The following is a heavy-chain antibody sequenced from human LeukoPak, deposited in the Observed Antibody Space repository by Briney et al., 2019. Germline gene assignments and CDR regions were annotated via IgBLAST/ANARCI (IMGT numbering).Heavy chain of an antibody. J-gene: IGHJ6*03. CDR1: GGSFSGYY. V-gene: IGHV4-34*01. D-gene: IGHD2-2*01. Sequence: PSETLSLTCAVYGGSFSGYYWSWIRQPPGKGLEWIGEINHSGSTNYNPSLKSRVTISLDTSKNQFSLKLSSVPAADTAVYYCARGRSSVVVPAYYMDVWGKGTTVTVSS. CDR3: ARGRSSVVVPAYYMDV. CDR2: INHSGST.